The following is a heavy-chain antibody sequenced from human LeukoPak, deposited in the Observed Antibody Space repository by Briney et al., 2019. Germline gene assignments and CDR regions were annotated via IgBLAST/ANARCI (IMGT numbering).Heavy chain of an antibody. D-gene: IGHD3-22*01. CDR2: IYWDDDK. V-gene: IGHV2-5*02. J-gene: IGHJ5*02. CDR1: GFSLGTSGVG. Sequence: SGPTLVNPTQTLTLTCTFSGFSLGTSGVGVGWIRQPPGKALEWLAVIYWDDDKRYNPSLKSRLTMTKHTSKHLAVLIMTNMDPVDTATHCCTHRIHYNSDWDTRWFAPWGQGTLVTVSS. CDR3: THRIHYNSDWDTRWFAP.